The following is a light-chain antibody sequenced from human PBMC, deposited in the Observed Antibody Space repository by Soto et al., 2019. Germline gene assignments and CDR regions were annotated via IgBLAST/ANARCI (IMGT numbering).Light chain of an antibody. Sequence: IVMTQSPATLSVSPGERVTFSCRASQSVTSNLAWYQHKPGQAPRLLISGASTGATGIPVRFSGSGSDSDFTLTISSLEPEDFAVYYCQQRSFPITFGQGTRLEIK. J-gene: IGKJ5*01. CDR2: GAS. CDR3: QQRSFPIT. CDR1: QSVTSN. V-gene: IGKV3-15*01.